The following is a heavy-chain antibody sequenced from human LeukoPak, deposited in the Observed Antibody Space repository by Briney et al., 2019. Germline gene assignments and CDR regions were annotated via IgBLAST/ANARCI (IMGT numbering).Heavy chain of an antibody. CDR3: ARDLDGSGSYPYYYYGMDV. CDR2: IKKNGSEK. J-gene: IGHJ6*02. V-gene: IGHV3-7*01. D-gene: IGHD3-10*01. Sequence: GGSLRLSCAASGFTFSSYWMSWVRQAPGKGLEWVANIKKNGSEKYYVDSVKGRFTISRDNAKNSLYLQMNSLRAEDTAVYYCARDLDGSGSYPYYYYGMDVWGQGTTVTVSS. CDR1: GFTFSSYW.